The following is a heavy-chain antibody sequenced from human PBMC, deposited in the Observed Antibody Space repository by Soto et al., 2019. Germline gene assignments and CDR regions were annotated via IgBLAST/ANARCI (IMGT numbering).Heavy chain of an antibody. CDR2: IRTATNGGTT. Sequence: GSLLLACPTSGFNFGEYAMSWVRQAPGRGLEWVGFIRTATNGGTTEYVASVKGRFTISRDDSNSIAHLQMDSLKTDDTAMYYCSRWVGALDYWGQGTMVT. D-gene: IGHD1-26*01. J-gene: IGHJ4*02. CDR3: SRWVGALDY. V-gene: IGHV3-49*04. CDR1: GFNFGEYA.